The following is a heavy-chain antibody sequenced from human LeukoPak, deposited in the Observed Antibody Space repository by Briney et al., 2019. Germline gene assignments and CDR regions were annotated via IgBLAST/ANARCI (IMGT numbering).Heavy chain of an antibody. Sequence: ASVKVSCKASGYTFTSYAMHWVRQAPGQRLEWMGWINAGNGNTKCSQKFQGRVTITRDTSASTAYMELSSLRSEDTAVYYCASASSSWYNSPDYWGQGTLVTVSS. CDR3: ASASSSWYNSPDY. D-gene: IGHD6-13*01. V-gene: IGHV1-3*01. CDR2: INAGNGNT. J-gene: IGHJ4*02. CDR1: GYTFTSYA.